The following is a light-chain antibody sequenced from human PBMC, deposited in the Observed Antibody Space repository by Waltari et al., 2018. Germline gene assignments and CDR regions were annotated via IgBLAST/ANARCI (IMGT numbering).Light chain of an antibody. Sequence: SYVLTQPPSVSVAPGRTASIACGGNNIRSTSVPWYQLKPGQAPVLVIYNDGGRPSGIPERFSGSNSGNTATLTISRVEAGDEADYFCQVWDGDTNHVLFGGGTSLTVL. V-gene: IGLV3-21*04. CDR1: NIRSTS. CDR3: QVWDGDTNHVL. J-gene: IGLJ2*01. CDR2: NDG.